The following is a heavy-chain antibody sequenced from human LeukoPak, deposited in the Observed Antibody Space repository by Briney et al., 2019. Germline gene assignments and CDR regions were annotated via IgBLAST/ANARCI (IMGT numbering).Heavy chain of an antibody. Sequence: ASVKVSCTASGYTFTSYGISWVRQAPGQGLEWMGWISAYNGNTNYAQKLQGRVTMTTDTSTSTAYMELRSLRSDDTAVYYCARQEWIYGDYVRGYFDYWGQGTLVTVSS. D-gene: IGHD4-17*01. CDR3: ARQEWIYGDYVRGYFDY. CDR2: ISAYNGNT. V-gene: IGHV1-18*01. CDR1: GYTFTSYG. J-gene: IGHJ4*02.